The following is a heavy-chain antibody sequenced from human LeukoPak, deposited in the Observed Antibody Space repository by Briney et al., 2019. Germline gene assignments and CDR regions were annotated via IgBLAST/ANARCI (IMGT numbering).Heavy chain of an antibody. D-gene: IGHD2-2*02. CDR2: IMHDGSDK. Sequence: PGGSLRLSCAATGFTFSSFWMTWARQAPGKGLEWVANIMHDGSDKYYVDSVKGRFAISRDNAKNSLYLQMNSLRVEDTAVYYCARGGLYCSGTSCYKETDYWGQGTLVTVSS. CDR3: ARGGLYCSGTSCYKETDY. CDR1: GFTFSSFW. V-gene: IGHV3-7*01. J-gene: IGHJ4*02.